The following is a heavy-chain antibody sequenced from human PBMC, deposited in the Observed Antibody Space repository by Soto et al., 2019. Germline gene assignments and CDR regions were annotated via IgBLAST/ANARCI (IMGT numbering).Heavy chain of an antibody. J-gene: IGHJ6*02. CDR1: GCSISSSNW. CDR2: IYHSGST. Sequence: XETLSLTCAVSGCSISSSNWWSWVRQPPGKGLEWVGEIYHSGSTNYNPSPKSRVTISVDKSKNQFSLKLSSVTAADTAVYYCARDREGSYGMDVWGQGTTVTVSS. V-gene: IGHV4-4*02. CDR3: ARDREGSYGMDV.